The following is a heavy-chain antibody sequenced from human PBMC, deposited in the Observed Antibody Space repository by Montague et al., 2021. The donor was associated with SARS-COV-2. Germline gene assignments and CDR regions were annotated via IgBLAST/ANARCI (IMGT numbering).Heavy chain of an antibody. D-gene: IGHD4-11*01. Sequence: SETLSLTCVVSGDSISTDNWWTWVRLPPGKGLEWDGEIYHTGSTKYKPSLKSRVSMSVDKSWNQFSLKLTSVTAADTAVYYCARHLRVTTVTSHMYHYATDVWGQGTTVTVSS. CDR2: IYHTGST. J-gene: IGHJ6*02. CDR1: GDSISTDNW. CDR3: ARHLRVTTVTSHMYHYATDV. V-gene: IGHV4-4*02.